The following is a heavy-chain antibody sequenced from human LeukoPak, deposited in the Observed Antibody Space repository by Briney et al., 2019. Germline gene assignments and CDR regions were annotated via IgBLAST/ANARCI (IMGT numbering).Heavy chain of an antibody. J-gene: IGHJ6*03. CDR3: ARAGYSSSWYGYYYYYMDV. CDR1: GFTFSSYW. CDR2: IKQDGSEK. V-gene: IGHV3-7*01. D-gene: IGHD6-13*01. Sequence: GGSLRLSCAASGFTFSSYWMSWVRQAPGKGLEWVANIKQDGSEKYYVDSVKGRFTISRDSAKNSLYLQMNSLRAEDTAVYYCARAGYSSSWYGYYYYYMDVWGKGTTVTVSS.